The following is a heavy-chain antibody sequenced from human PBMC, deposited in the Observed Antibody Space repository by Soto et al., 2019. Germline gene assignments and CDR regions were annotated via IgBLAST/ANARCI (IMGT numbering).Heavy chain of an antibody. CDR1: GFTFSGSA. Sequence: EVQLVESGGGLVQPGGSLKLSCAASGFTFSGSAMHWVRQASGKGLEWVGRIRSKANSYATAYAASVKGRFTISRDDSKHTAYLQMNSLKTEDTAVYYCTRQRVAVSRPFDPWGQGTLVTVSS. D-gene: IGHD6-19*01. V-gene: IGHV3-73*02. J-gene: IGHJ5*02. CDR3: TRQRVAVSRPFDP. CDR2: IRSKANSYAT.